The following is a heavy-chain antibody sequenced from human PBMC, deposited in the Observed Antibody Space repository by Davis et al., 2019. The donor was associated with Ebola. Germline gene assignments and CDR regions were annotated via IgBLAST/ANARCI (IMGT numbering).Heavy chain of an antibody. CDR2: SIPLLGKV. CDR3: ARVGSRGDYLDY. J-gene: IGHJ4*02. Sequence: AASVKLSCKASGGTFSSYAISWVRQAPGQGLEWIGRSIPLLGKVNYAQKFQGRVTITADKSTSTAYMELSSLRSEDTAIYYCARVGSRGDYLDYRGQGTLVTVSS. D-gene: IGHD2-2*01. CDR1: GGTFSSYA. V-gene: IGHV1-69*04.